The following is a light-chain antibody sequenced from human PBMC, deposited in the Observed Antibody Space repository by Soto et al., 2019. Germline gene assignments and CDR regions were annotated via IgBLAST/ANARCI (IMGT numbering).Light chain of an antibody. CDR2: GAS. V-gene: IGKV3-20*01. Sequence: EIVLTQSPGTLSLSPGDRATLSCRASQSVSSSDLAWYQQKPGQAPRLLIYGASTRATGIPDRFSGSGAGTDFTLTVSRLEPEDVAVYYCQQYGGSPLYTFGQGTKLVIK. CDR3: QQYGGSPLYT. J-gene: IGKJ2*01. CDR1: QSVSSSD.